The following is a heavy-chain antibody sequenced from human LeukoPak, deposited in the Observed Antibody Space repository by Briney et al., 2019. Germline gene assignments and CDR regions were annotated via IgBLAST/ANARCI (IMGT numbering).Heavy chain of an antibody. D-gene: IGHD4-17*01. J-gene: IGHJ4*02. Sequence: PGGSLRLSCAASGFTFSSYAMSWVRQAPGKGLEWVSAISGSGGSTYYADSVKGRFTISRDNSKNTLYLQMNSLRAEDTAVYYCAFPYGDYLGYFDSWGQGTLVTASS. V-gene: IGHV3-23*01. CDR1: GFTFSSYA. CDR2: ISGSGGST. CDR3: AFPYGDYLGYFDS.